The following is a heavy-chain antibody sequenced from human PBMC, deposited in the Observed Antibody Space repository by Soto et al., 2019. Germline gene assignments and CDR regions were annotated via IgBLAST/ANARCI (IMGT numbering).Heavy chain of an antibody. CDR2: ISGSGGST. Sequence: EVQLLESGGGLVQPGGSLRLSCAASGFTFSSYAMSWVRQAPGKGLEWVSAISGSGGSTYYADSVKGRFTISRDNSKNPLDLQMNSLRAEDTAVYYCAKHGDGSGLDYGMDVWGQGTTVTVSS. V-gene: IGHV3-23*01. CDR1: GFTFSSYA. J-gene: IGHJ6*02. D-gene: IGHD3-10*01. CDR3: AKHGDGSGLDYGMDV.